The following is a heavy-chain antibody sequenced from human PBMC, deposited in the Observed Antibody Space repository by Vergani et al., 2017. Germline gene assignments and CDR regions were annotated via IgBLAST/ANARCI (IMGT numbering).Heavy chain of an antibody. D-gene: IGHD2-8*01. CDR2: ISAYNGDA. CDR1: GYTFTTYG. J-gene: IGHJ5*02. Sequence: QIQLVQSGAEVKKPGASVKVSCKASGYTFTTYGISWVRQAPGQGLEWMGWISAYNGDANYAQKLQGRVTMTTDTSTSTAYMELRSLRSDDTAVYYCARGRLKIEGVNSNLFDPWGQGTLVSVSS. V-gene: IGHV1-18*01. CDR3: ARGRLKIEGVNSNLFDP.